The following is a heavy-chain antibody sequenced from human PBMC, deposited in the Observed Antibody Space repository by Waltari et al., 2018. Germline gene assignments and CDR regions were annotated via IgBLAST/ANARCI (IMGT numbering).Heavy chain of an antibody. V-gene: IGHV3-23*04. CDR2: SGVGGVHT. Sequence: EVQLVESGGTSVQPGGSLRLSCAASGFTSFNYFISWVRQAPGKGLEWISASGVGGVHTYDADSVQCRVTISRDSSKNTIYLQMNSLRVEDTALYYCAKGFEDLLPFDHWGQGTLVTVST. CDR1: GFTSFNYF. J-gene: IGHJ4*02. CDR3: AKGFEDLLPFDH. D-gene: IGHD2-21*01.